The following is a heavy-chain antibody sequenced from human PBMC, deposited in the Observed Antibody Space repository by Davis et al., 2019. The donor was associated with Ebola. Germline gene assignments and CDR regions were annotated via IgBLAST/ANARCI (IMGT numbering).Heavy chain of an antibody. J-gene: IGHJ6*02. CDR3: ARDAVAARTGGGDGMDV. D-gene: IGHD6-6*01. CDR2: ISAIGGDT. V-gene: IGHV3-23*01. Sequence: GESLKISCAASGFTFSSYAMSWVRQAPGKGLEWVSRISAIGGDTYYADSVKGRFTISRDNSKNTLYLQMNSLRAEDTAVYYCARDAVAARTGGGDGMDVWGQGTTVTVSS. CDR1: GFTFSSYA.